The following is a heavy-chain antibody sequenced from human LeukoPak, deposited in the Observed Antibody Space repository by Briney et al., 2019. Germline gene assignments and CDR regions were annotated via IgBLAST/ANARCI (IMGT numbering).Heavy chain of an antibody. CDR2: INHSGST. D-gene: IGHD1-26*01. J-gene: IGHJ4*02. CDR3: ARAGRGSYRPADY. Sequence: PSETLSLTCAVYGGSFSGYYWSWIRQPPGKGLEWIGEINHSGSTNYNASLKSRVTISVDTSKNQFSLRLSSVTAADTAVYYCARAGRGSYRPADYWGQGTLVTVSS. CDR1: GGSFSGYY. V-gene: IGHV4-34*01.